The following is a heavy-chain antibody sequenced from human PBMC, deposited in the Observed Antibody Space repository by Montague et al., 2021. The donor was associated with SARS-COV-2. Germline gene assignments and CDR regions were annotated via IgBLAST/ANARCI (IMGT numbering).Heavy chain of an antibody. CDR3: VRGDDNYCTFSYSYGRLIRDRYYAIDF. Sequence: SETLSLTCAVYGGSFIGYYWSWICQSPGKGLEWIGEINHSGSTTYNPSLKSRVTISVDTSKNQFSLKLTSMTAADTAAYYCVRGDDNYCTFSYSYGRLIRDRYYAIDFWGPGTMVAVSS. CDR1: GGSFIGYY. CDR2: INHSGST. J-gene: IGHJ6*02. D-gene: IGHD2-8*01. V-gene: IGHV4-34*01.